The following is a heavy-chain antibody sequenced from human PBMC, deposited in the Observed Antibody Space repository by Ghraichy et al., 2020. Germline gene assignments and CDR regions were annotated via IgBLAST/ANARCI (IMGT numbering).Heavy chain of an antibody. D-gene: IGHD3-10*01. V-gene: IGHV3-13*01. Sequence: GGSLRLSCAASGFTFSTHDMHWVRQAPGKGLEWVSAIVTTGDTYHASSVKGRFTVFRDNVKNSVYLQMNSLRVGDTAVYYCARGGGTYYSDSGSLNKLSSWCQGTMVALSP. J-gene: IGHJ5*02. CDR2: IVTTGDT. CDR1: GFTFSTHD. CDR3: ARGGGTYYSDSGSLNKLSS.